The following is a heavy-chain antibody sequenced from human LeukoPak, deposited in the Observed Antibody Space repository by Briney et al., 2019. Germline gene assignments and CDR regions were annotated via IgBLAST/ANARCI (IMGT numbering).Heavy chain of an antibody. V-gene: IGHV3-21*04. J-gene: IGHJ4*02. CDR3: AKARGGGYSGYEPDY. CDR2: ISRSRTYI. D-gene: IGHD5-12*01. CDR1: GFTFSNYN. Sequence: GGSLRLSCAASGFTFSNYNMNWVRQAPGKGLEWVSSISRSRTYIYYADSVKGRFTISRDNAKNSLYLQMNSLRAEDTAVYYCAKARGGGYSGYEPDYWGQGTLVTVSS.